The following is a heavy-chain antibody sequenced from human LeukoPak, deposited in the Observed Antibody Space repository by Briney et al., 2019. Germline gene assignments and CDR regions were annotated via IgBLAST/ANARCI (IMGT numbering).Heavy chain of an antibody. D-gene: IGHD2-21*02. Sequence: PGGSLRLSCAASGFTFDDFTLYWVRQAPGKSLEWVSLITWDGSTTYYTDSVKGRFTISRDNSKTALYLQMNSLTKEDTALYYCAKGGVVTAVVYYLDFWGQGTLVTVSS. CDR1: GFTFDDFT. V-gene: IGHV3-43*01. J-gene: IGHJ4*02. CDR3: AKGGVVTAVVYYLDF. CDR2: ITWDGSTT.